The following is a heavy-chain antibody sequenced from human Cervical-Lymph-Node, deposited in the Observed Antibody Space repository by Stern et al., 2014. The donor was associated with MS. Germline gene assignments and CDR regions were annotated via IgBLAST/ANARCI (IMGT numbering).Heavy chain of an antibody. J-gene: IGHJ6*02. CDR1: GFTFSSNG. CDR3: ARDLTYYYDSSGPYYYYGMDV. CDR2: IWSDGRRK. D-gene: IGHD3-22*01. V-gene: IGHV3-33*01. Sequence: VQLVQSGGGVVQPGRSRRLSCAASGFTFSSNGMNWVRQAPGKGLEWVAVIWSDGRRKYYADSVKGRFNITGDNSKTTLYLQMNSLRAEDTAVYYCARDLTYYYDSSGPYYYYGMDVWGQGTTVTVSS.